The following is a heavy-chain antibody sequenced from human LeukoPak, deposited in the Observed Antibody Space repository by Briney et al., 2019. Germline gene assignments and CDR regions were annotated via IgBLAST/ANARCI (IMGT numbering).Heavy chain of an antibody. CDR1: GYTFTGYY. J-gene: IGHJ5*02. V-gene: IGHV1-18*04. CDR3: AREPSEIAAAGTSSLGWFDP. CDR2: ISAYNGNT. Sequence: ASVTVSCTASGYTFTGYYMHWVRQAPGQGLEWMGWISAYNGNTNYAQKLQGRVTMTTDTSTSTAYMELRSLRSDDTAVYYCAREPSEIAAAGTSSLGWFDPWGQGTLVTVSS. D-gene: IGHD6-13*01.